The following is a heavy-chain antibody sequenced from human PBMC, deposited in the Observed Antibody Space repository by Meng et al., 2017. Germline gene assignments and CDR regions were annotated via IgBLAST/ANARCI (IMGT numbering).Heavy chain of an antibody. V-gene: IGHV3-9*01. J-gene: IGHJ6*02. D-gene: IGHD5-12*01. CDR3: EKDRGVAKNGFYGMDV. CDR2: ISLNRGSI. CDR1: GFTFSSYA. Sequence: GGSLRLSCAASGFTFSSYAMYWVRHAPGKGLGWVSGISLNRGSIGYADSVLGRFTISRDKAKNSLYLQMNSLRPEDTALYYCEKDRGVAKNGFYGMDVWGQGTTVTVSS.